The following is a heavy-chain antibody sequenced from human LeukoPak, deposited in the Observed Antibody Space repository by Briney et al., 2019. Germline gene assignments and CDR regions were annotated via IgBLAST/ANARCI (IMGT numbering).Heavy chain of an antibody. CDR1: GFTFDDYV. V-gene: IGHV3-9*01. CDR3: IKYIGDRYRGFDY. CDR2: ISWNSDSI. D-gene: IGHD1-14*01. J-gene: IGHJ4*02. Sequence: GRSLRLSCAASGFTFDDYVMHWVRQAPGKGLEWVSGISWNSDSIGYADSVKGRFTISRDNAKNSLYLDMESLRAEDTALYYCIKYIGDRYRGFDYWGQGTLVTVSS.